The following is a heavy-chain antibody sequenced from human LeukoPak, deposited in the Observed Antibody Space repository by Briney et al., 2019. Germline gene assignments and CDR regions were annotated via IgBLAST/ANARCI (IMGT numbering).Heavy chain of an antibody. CDR1: GGSISSSYYY. J-gene: IGHJ4*02. CDR3: AAYYYGSPYYFDY. V-gene: IGHV4-39*07. D-gene: IGHD3-10*01. CDR2: IYYSGST. Sequence: SETLSLTCTVSGGSISSSYYYWGWIRQPPGKGLEWIASIYYSGSTYYNPSLRSRVTISVDTSKNQFSLKLSSVTAADTAVYYCAAYYYGSPYYFDYWGQGTLVTVSS.